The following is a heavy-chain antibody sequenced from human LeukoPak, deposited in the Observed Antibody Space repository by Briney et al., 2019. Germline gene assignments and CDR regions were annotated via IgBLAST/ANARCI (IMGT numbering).Heavy chain of an antibody. CDR1: CYTFTSYG. J-gene: IGHJ5*02. Sequence: GASVKLSCKASCYTFTSYGISWVRQAPGQGLEWMKWISGYNGNTNYAQKLQGRVTMTTDTSTSTAYMELRSLRSDDTAVYYCARLRRQHCTNGVCYTGGNWFDPWGQGTLVTVSS. CDR2: ISGYNGNT. D-gene: IGHD2-8*01. CDR3: ARLRRQHCTNGVCYTGGNWFDP. V-gene: IGHV1-18*01.